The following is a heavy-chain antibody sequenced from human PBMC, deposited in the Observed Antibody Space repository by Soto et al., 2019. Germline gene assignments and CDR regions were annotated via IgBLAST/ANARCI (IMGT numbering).Heavy chain of an antibody. CDR2: LSGNGRST. V-gene: IGHV3-64*01. CDR1: GFTFSMHA. CDR3: ARVRQDYGDYDY. J-gene: IGHJ4*02. D-gene: IGHD4-17*01. Sequence: EVQLVESGGDLVQPGGSLRLSCAASGFTFSMHAIHWVRQAPGKGLDFVSGLSGNGRSTYYANSVKGRFTISRDNSKNTLLFLMGSLRAEGTAVYYCARVRQDYGDYDYWGQGTLVTVSS.